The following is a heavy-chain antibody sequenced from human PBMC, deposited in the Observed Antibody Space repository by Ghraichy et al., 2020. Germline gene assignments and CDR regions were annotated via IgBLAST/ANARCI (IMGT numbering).Heavy chain of an antibody. CDR3: ARGGGWLASYYYYGMDV. J-gene: IGHJ6*02. CDR2: IYYSGST. V-gene: IGHV4-61*01. Sequence: SETLSLTCTVSGGSVSSGSYYWSWIRQPPGKGLEWIGYIYYSGSTNYNPSLKSRVTISVDTSKNQFSLKLSSVTAADTAVYYCARGGGWLASYYYYGMDVWGQGTTVTVSS. CDR1: GGSVSSGSYY. D-gene: IGHD6-19*01.